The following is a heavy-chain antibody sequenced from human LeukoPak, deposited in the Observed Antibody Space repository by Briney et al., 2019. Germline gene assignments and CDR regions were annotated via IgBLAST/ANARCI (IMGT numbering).Heavy chain of an antibody. D-gene: IGHD2-15*01. CDR1: GYSINNYW. CDR3: ARQEYCSGGSCYTWFDP. J-gene: IGHJ5*02. V-gene: IGHV5-51*01. Sequence: GESLKISCKGSGYSINNYWIAWVRQMPGKGLEWMGITYPADSDIRYSPSFQGQVTISADKSISTAYLQWSSLKASDTAMYYCARQEYCSGGSCYTWFDPWGQGTLVTVSS. CDR2: TYPADSDI.